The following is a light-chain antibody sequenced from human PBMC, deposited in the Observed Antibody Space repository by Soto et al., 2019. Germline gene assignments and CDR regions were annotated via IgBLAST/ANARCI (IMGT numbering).Light chain of an antibody. J-gene: IGLJ2*01. CDR2: EGS. V-gene: IGLV2-23*01. CDR1: SSDVGSYNL. CDR3: CSYAGTSTYVI. Sequence: ALTQPASVSGSRGQSLTISCSGTSSDVGSYNLVSWYQQHPGKAPKLIIYEGSKWPSGISNRFSGSKSGKTASLTISGLQAEDEADYYCCSYAGTSTYVIFGGGTKLTVL.